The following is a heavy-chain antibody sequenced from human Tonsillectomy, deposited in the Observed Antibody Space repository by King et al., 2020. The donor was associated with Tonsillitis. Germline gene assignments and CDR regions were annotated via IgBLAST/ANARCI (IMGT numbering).Heavy chain of an antibody. CDR3: ARRSAMTTVTKGSYYYYGMDV. V-gene: IGHV1-46*03. CDR1: GYTFTSYY. D-gene: IGHD4-17*01. J-gene: IGHJ6*02. Sequence: QLVQSGAEVKKPGASVKVSCKASGYTFTSYYMHWVRQAPGQGLEWMGIINPSGGSTSFAQKFQGRVTMTRDTSTSTVYMELSSLRSEDTAVYYCARRSAMTTVTKGSYYYYGMDVWGQGTTVTVSS. CDR2: INPSGGST.